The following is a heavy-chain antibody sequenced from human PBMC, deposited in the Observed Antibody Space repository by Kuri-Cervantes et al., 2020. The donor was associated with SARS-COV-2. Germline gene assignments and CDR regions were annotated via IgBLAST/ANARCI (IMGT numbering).Heavy chain of an antibody. V-gene: IGHV3-11*05. J-gene: IGHJ5*02. Sequence: LSLTCAASGFTFSDYYMSWIRQAPGKGLEWVSYISSSSSYTNYADSVKGRFTISRDNAKNSLYLQMNSLRAENTAVYYCVREFALSSTSCYWFGPWGQATLVTVSS. CDR3: VREFALSSTSCYWFGP. CDR1: GFTFSDYY. D-gene: IGHD2-2*01. CDR2: ISSSSSYT.